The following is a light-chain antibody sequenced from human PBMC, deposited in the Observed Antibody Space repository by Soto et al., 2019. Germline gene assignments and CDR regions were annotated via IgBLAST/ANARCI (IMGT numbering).Light chain of an antibody. CDR2: EGN. V-gene: IGLV2-23*01. CDR3: SSYAGSSTV. CDR1: SGDVGSYNL. Sequence: QSVLTQPASVSGSPGQSITISCSGTSGDVGSYNLVSWYQQYSGKAPKLIIYEGNKRPSGVSDRFSGSKSGNTASLTISGLQAEDEADYYCSSYAGSSTVFGGGTKLTVL. J-gene: IGLJ3*02.